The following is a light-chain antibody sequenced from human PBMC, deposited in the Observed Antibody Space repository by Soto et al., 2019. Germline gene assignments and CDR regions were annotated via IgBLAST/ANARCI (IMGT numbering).Light chain of an antibody. CDR3: QSYDSGLSGSEV. CDR1: SSNIGAGHD. J-gene: IGLJ1*01. V-gene: IGLV1-40*01. Sequence: QSVLTQPPSVSGAPGQRVTISCTGSSSNIGAGHDVHWYQQPPGTAPKLLIYGNGNRPSGVPDRFSGSKSGTSASLAITGLQAEDEADYYCQSYDSGLSGSEVFGTGTKVTVL. CDR2: GNG.